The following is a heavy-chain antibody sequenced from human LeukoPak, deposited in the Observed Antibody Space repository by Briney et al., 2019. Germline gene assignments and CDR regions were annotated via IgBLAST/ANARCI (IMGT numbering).Heavy chain of an antibody. J-gene: IGHJ5*02. V-gene: IGHV4-31*03. D-gene: IGHD4-23*01. Sequence: SETLSLTCTVSGGSITSDIFYWNWIRQHPGKGLEWIGSIHNSRGTSYNPSLESRLTISVDTSENQFFLKMSYVTAADTAMYYCGKVGGNSNSWGQGALLTASS. CDR2: IHNSRGT. CDR3: GKVGGNSNS. CDR1: GGSITSDIFY.